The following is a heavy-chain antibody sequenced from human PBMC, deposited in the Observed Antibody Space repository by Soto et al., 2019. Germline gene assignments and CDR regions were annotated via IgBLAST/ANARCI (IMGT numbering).Heavy chain of an antibody. Sequence: SETLSLTCAVSGGSISSSNWWSWVRQPPRKGLEWIGEIYHSGGTNYNPSLKNQVTKSVDKSKNQFALKLSSVTAADTAVYFCASSASGYSSSWYVDYWGQGILDTVS. CDR2: IYHSGGT. J-gene: IGHJ4*02. CDR3: ASSASGYSSSWYVDY. CDR1: GGSISSSNW. V-gene: IGHV4-4*02. D-gene: IGHD6-13*01.